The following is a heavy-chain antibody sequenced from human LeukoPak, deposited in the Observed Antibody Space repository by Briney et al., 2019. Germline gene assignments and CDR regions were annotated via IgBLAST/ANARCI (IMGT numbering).Heavy chain of an antibody. D-gene: IGHD6-13*01. CDR3: AKDRYSSSWNFFDY. CDR1: GFTFSDYV. CDR2: VSYDGSNK. Sequence: GRSLRLSCAASGFTFSDYVMHWVRQAPDKGREWVTVVSYDGSNKYYADSVKGRFTISRDNSKNTLYLQMNSLRVEDTAVYYCAKDRYSSSWNFFDYWGQGTLVTVSS. V-gene: IGHV3-30*18. J-gene: IGHJ4*02.